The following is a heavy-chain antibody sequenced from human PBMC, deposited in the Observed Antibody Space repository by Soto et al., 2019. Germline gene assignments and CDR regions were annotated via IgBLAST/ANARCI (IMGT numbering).Heavy chain of an antibody. D-gene: IGHD3-22*01. Sequence: GASVKVSCKASGYTFTSYAMHCVRQAPGQRLEWMGWINAGNGNTKYSQKFQGRVTITRDTSASTAYMELSSLRSEDTAVYYCARPRSDSSGPDAFDIWGQGTMVTVSS. CDR1: GYTFTSYA. CDR3: ARPRSDSSGPDAFDI. CDR2: INAGNGNT. J-gene: IGHJ3*02. V-gene: IGHV1-3*01.